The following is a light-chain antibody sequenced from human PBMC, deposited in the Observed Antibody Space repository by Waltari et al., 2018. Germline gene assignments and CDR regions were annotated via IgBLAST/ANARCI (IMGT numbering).Light chain of an antibody. CDR1: QSLFYTSNNKDY. CDR2: WAS. V-gene: IGKV4-1*01. Sequence: IVMTQFPDSLAVSLGETATINCRSSQSLFYTSNNKDYLGWYHQKPGLPPKLIIYWASTRESGVPDRFSGSGSVTDFTLTISSLQAEDVAVYYCLQYFDASRTFGQGTKLEIK. J-gene: IGKJ2*01. CDR3: LQYFDASRT.